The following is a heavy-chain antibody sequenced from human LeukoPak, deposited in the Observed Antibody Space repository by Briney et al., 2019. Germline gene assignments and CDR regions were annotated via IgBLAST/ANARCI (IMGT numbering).Heavy chain of an antibody. CDR1: GFTFSSYA. CDR3: ARRDGVPAAKESDY. J-gene: IGHJ4*02. D-gene: IGHD2-2*01. V-gene: IGHV3-23*01. CDR2: ISGSGGST. Sequence: GGSLRLSCAASGFTFSSYAMSWVRQAPGKGLEWVSAISGSGGSTYYADSVKGRFTISRDNSKNTLYLQISPRRDEDAALYYGARRDGVPAAKESDYWGQGTLVTX.